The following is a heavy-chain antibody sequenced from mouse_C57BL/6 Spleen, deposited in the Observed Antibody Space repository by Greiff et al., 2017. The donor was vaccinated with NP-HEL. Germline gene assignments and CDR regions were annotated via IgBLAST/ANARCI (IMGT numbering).Heavy chain of an antibody. V-gene: IGHV1-72*01. D-gene: IGHD1-1*01. CDR3: ARSTITTVVAPYAMDG. CDR1: GYTFTSYW. J-gene: IGHJ4*01. Sequence: QVQLQQPGAELVKPGASVKLSCKASGYTFTSYWMHWVKQRPGRGLEWIGRIDPNSGGTKYNEKFKSKATLTVDKPSSTAYMQLSSLTSEDSAVYYGARSTITTVVAPYAMDGWGQGTSVTVSS. CDR2: IDPNSGGT.